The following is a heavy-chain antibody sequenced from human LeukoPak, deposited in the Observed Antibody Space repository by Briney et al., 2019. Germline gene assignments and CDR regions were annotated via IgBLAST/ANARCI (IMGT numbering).Heavy chain of an antibody. J-gene: IGHJ5*02. CDR2: MNPNSGNT. D-gene: IGHD2-2*02. CDR1: GYTFTSYD. Sequence: ASVKVSCKASGYTFTSYDINWVRQAPGQGLERMGWMNPNSGNTGYAQKFQGRVTMTRNTSISTAYMELSSLRSEDTAVYYCARGRRAHCSSTSCYRSFHNWFDPWGQGTLVTVSS. V-gene: IGHV1-8*01. CDR3: ARGRRAHCSSTSCYRSFHNWFDP.